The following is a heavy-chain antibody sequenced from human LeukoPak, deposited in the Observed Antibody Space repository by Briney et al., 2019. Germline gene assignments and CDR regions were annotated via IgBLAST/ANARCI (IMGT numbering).Heavy chain of an antibody. D-gene: IGHD4-17*01. CDR1: GFTFTNSC. CDR3: ARDPQNGALDY. Sequence: GGSLRLSCAASGFTFTNSCMPWVRQAPGDGLEWVAIMTQDGTTKYHVDSVKGRFTISRDNAKNSLYLQMNSLRVEDTAVYYCARDPQNGALDYWGQGAPVTVSS. CDR2: MTQDGTTK. J-gene: IGHJ4*02. V-gene: IGHV3-7*01.